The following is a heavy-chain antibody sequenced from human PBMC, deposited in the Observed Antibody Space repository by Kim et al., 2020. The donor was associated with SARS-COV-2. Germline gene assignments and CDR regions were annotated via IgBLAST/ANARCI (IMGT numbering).Heavy chain of an antibody. J-gene: IGHJ4*02. CDR1: GYTFTSYA. Sequence: ASMKVSCKASGYTFTSYAMHWVRQAPGQRLEWMGWINAGNGNTKYSQKFQGRVTITRDTSASTAYMELSSLRSEDTAVYYCASIPLGATGTTGYFDYWGQGTLVTVSS. V-gene: IGHV1-3*01. CDR3: ASIPLGATGTTGYFDY. D-gene: IGHD1-1*01. CDR2: INAGNGNT.